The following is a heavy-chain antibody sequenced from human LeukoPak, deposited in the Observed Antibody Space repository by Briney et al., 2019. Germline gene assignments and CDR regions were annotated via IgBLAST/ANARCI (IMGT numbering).Heavy chain of an antibody. CDR3: ARVLGAKNGYYYYYMDV. Sequence: SETLSLTCTVSGDSIGSGNYYWTWIRQPPVKGLEWIGYIYYSGSTNYNPSLKSRVTISVDTSKNQFSLKLSSVTAADTAVYYCARVLGAKNGYYYYYMDVWGKGTTVTISS. D-gene: IGHD2-15*01. CDR1: GDSIGSGNYY. CDR2: IYYSGST. J-gene: IGHJ6*03. V-gene: IGHV4-61*01.